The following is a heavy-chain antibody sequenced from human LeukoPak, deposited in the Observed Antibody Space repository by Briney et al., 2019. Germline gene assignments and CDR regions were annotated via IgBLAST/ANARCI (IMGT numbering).Heavy chain of an antibody. Sequence: SETLSLTCTVSGGSISDYYWNWIRQPPGKGLEWIGYIYYSGSTTYNPSLKSRVTMSVDTAKNQFSLKLRSVTAADTAVYYCARGDFCSKSNCYLRPMDVWGKGTTVTVSS. J-gene: IGHJ6*03. CDR3: ARGDFCSKSNCYLRPMDV. V-gene: IGHV4-59*01. CDR1: GGSISDYY. CDR2: IYYSGST. D-gene: IGHD3-3*01.